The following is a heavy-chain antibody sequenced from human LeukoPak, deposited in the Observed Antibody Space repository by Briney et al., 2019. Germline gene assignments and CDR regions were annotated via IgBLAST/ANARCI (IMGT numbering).Heavy chain of an antibody. D-gene: IGHD3-10*01. Sequence: GGSLRLSCAASGFTFSDYYMSWIRQAPGKGLEWVSYISSSGSTIYYADSVKGRFTISRDNAKNSLYLQMNSLRAEDTAVYYCARDMVRGVIYSGMDVWGQGTTVTVSS. CDR3: ARDMVRGVIYSGMDV. J-gene: IGHJ6*02. CDR1: GFTFSDYY. CDR2: ISSSGSTI. V-gene: IGHV3-11*01.